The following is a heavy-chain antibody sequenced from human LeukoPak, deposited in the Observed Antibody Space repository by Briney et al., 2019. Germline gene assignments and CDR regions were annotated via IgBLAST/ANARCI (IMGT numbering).Heavy chain of an antibody. CDR2: ISAYNGNT. J-gene: IGHJ5*02. D-gene: IGHD6-19*01. CDR3: ARDLHWSYSSGWYGEDWFDP. V-gene: IGHV1-18*01. Sequence: ASVKVSCKASGYTFTSYGISWVRQAPGQGLEWMGWISAYNGNTNYAQKLQGRVTMTTDTSTSTAYMELRSLRSDDTAVYYCARDLHWSYSSGWYGEDWFDPWGQGTLVTVSS. CDR1: GYTFTSYG.